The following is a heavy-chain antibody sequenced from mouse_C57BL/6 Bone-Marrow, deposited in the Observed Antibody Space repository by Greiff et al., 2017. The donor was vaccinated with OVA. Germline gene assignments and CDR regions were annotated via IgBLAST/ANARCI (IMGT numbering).Heavy chain of an antibody. CDR1: GFTFSDYY. CDR3: ARGYYKGMDY. CDR2: INYDGSST. J-gene: IGHJ4*01. Sequence: DVKLVESEGGLVQPGSSMKLSCTASGFTFSDYYMAWVRQVPEKGLEWVANINYDGSSTYYLDSLKSRFIISRDNAKNILYLQMSSLKSEDTATYYCARGYYKGMDYWGQGTSVTVSS. D-gene: IGHD2-12*01. V-gene: IGHV5-16*01.